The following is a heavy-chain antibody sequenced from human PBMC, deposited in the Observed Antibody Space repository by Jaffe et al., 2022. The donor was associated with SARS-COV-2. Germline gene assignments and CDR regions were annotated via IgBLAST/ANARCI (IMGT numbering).Heavy chain of an antibody. CDR2: IFHSGDT. CDR3: ARGPGDYGDNEA. CDR1: GYSISSGYY. J-gene: IGHJ4*02. D-gene: IGHD4-17*01. Sequence: QVQLQESGPGLVKASETLSLTCTVSGYSISSGYYWAWIRQPPGKGLEWIGSIFHSGDTFYNPSLKSRVTISVDTSKNQLSLKLNSVTATDTAVYYCARGPGDYGDNEAWGQGTLVTVSS. V-gene: IGHV4-38-2*02.